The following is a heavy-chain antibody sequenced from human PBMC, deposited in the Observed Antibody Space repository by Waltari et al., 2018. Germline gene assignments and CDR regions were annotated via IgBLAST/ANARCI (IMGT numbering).Heavy chain of an antibody. CDR2: IYYSGST. CDR1: GGSISSGGYY. CDR3: ARVFRDGGTAMVKGAVWFDP. Sequence: QVQLQESGPGLVKPSQPLSLTCTVSGGSISSGGYYGSWIRQHPGQGLEWIGYIYYSGSTYYNPSLKRRVTVSVDTSKNQFSLKLSSVTAADTAVYYCARVFRDGGTAMVKGAVWFDPWGQGTLVTVSS. J-gene: IGHJ5*02. D-gene: IGHD5-18*01. V-gene: IGHV4-31*03.